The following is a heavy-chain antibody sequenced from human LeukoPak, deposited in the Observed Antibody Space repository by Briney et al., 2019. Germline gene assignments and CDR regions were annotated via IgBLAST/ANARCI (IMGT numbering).Heavy chain of an antibody. J-gene: IGHJ4*02. CDR3: AKLPGYCSGGSCYDETGVAYYFDY. Sequence: PGGSLRLSCTVSGFTVSSNSMSWVRQAPGKGLEWVSFIYSGGNTHYSDSVKGRFTISRDNSKNTLYLQMNSLRAEDTAVYYCAKLPGYCSGGSCYDETGVAYYFDYWGQGTLVTVSS. CDR1: GFTVSSNS. D-gene: IGHD2-15*01. CDR2: IYSGGNT. V-gene: IGHV3-53*01.